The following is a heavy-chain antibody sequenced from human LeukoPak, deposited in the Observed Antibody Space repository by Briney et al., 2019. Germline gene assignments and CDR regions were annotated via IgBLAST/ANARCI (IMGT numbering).Heavy chain of an antibody. CDR1: GYTFTSYD. D-gene: IGHD2-15*01. J-gene: IGHJ4*02. V-gene: IGHV1-18*01. Sequence: GASVKVSCKTSGYTFTSYDISWVRQAPGQGLEWMGWISAYNGNTNYAQKFQGRVTMTTDTSTSTAYMELRSLRSDDTAVYYCARDICSGDRCYPYYFDYWGQGALVTVSS. CDR2: ISAYNGNT. CDR3: ARDICSGDRCYPYYFDY.